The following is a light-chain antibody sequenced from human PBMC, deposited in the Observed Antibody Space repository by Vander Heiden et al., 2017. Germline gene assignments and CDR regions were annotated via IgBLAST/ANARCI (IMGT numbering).Light chain of an antibody. Sequence: DIQMTQSPSSLSASVGDRVTITCRASQSVGSWLAWYQQKPGKAPRLLIYKASSLQSGVPSRFSGSGSGTEFTLTITSLQPDDFATYFCQQCKGTPLTFGGGTKVEIK. V-gene: IGKV1-5*03. J-gene: IGKJ4*01. CDR1: QSVGSW. CDR3: QQCKGTPLT. CDR2: KAS.